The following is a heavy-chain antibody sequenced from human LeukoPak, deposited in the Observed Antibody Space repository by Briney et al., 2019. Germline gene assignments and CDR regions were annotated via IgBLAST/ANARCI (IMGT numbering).Heavy chain of an antibody. V-gene: IGHV3-21*01. CDR3: ARGHYTLFGLPIAAAGSHAGFDY. D-gene: IGHD6-13*01. CDR2: ITTATSSYI. CDR1: GFTFSSHD. J-gene: IGHJ4*02. Sequence: NPGGSLRLSCAASGFTFSSHDMNWVRQAPGKGLEWVSSITTATSSYIYYAASVKGRFTISRDNAESSLYLHMNSLRAEDTAVYYCARGHYTLFGLPIAAAGSHAGFDYWGQGTLVTVSS.